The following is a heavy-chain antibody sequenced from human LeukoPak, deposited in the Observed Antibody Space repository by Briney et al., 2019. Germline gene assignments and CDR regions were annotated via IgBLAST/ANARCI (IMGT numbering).Heavy chain of an antibody. Sequence: PGGSLRLSCETAGFTFSSYGMHWVRQAPGKGLEWVAVIWYDGSNKYYADSVKGRFTISRDNSKNTLYLQMNSLRAEDTAVYYCARDRTRRPFDYWGQGTLVTVSS. J-gene: IGHJ4*02. CDR3: ARDRTRRPFDY. V-gene: IGHV3-33*01. D-gene: IGHD1-1*01. CDR1: GFTFSSYG. CDR2: IWYDGSNK.